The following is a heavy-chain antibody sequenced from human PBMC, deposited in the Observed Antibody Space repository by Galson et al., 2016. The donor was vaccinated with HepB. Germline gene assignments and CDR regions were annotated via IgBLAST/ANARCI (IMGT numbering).Heavy chain of an antibody. Sequence: SLRLSCAASGFTFSNYDIQWIRQAPGKGLEWVALISSDGTKKYYGDSVNGRFTISRDTSKNTLYLQMNSLRAEDTAVYYCARERPHMVHGGLDYWGPGILVTVSS. CDR2: ISSDGTKK. J-gene: IGHJ4*02. CDR1: GFTFSNYD. CDR3: ARERPHMVHGGLDY. V-gene: IGHV3-33*01. D-gene: IGHD3-10*01.